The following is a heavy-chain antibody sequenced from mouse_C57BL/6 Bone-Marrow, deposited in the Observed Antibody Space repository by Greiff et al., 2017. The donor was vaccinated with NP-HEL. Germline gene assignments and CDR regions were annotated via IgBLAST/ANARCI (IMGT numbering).Heavy chain of an antibody. V-gene: IGHV1-81*01. D-gene: IGHD1-1*01. J-gene: IGHJ2*01. Sequence: VQRVESGAELARPGASVKLSCKASGYTFTSYGISWVKQRTGQGLEWIGEIYPRSGNTYYNEKFKGKATLTADKSSSTAYMELRSLTSEDSAVYFCARRGYGSSYAYWGQGTTLTVSS. CDR2: IYPRSGNT. CDR1: GYTFTSYG. CDR3: ARRGYGSSYAY.